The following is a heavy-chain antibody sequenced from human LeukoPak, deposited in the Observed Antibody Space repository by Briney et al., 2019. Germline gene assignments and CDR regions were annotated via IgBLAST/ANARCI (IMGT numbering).Heavy chain of an antibody. V-gene: IGHV3-23*01. J-gene: IGHJ4*02. D-gene: IGHD3-16*01. CDR3: ARRGPYYFDF. CDR2: VSASGSIT. CDR1: GFTFSSYD. Sequence: PGGSLRLSCAASGFTFSSYDMTWVRQAPGKRLEYVSGVSASGSITYYPDPVKGRFTISRDNSKSTVFLQVNSLRVEDTAVYYCARRGPYYFDFWGQGTLVTVSS.